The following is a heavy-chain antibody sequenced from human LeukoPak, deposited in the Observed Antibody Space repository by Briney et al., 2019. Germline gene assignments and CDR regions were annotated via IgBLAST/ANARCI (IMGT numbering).Heavy chain of an antibody. V-gene: IGHV2-5*01. CDR3: AHGVYYYGSGSTGLDY. Sequence: SGPTLVKPTQTLTLTCSFSGFSLSTSGVGVGWIRQPPGKALVWLALIYWNDDKRYSPSLKSRLTITKDTSKNQVVLTMTNMDPVDTATYYCAHGVYYYGSGSTGLDYWGQGTLVTVSS. J-gene: IGHJ4*02. CDR2: IYWNDDK. D-gene: IGHD3-10*01. CDR1: GFSLSTSGVG.